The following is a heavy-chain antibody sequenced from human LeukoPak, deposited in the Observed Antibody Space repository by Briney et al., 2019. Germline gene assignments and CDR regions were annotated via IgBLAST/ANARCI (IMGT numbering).Heavy chain of an antibody. Sequence: PGGSLRLSCTASGFTFSSYWMHWVRQAPGKGLVWVSRINSDGSSTTYADSVKGRFTISRDNSKNTLYLQMNSLRAEDTAVYYCAKGVGATNRGYAFDIWGQGTMVTVSS. J-gene: IGHJ3*02. CDR3: AKGVGATNRGYAFDI. CDR2: INSDGSST. V-gene: IGHV3-74*01. D-gene: IGHD1-26*01. CDR1: GFTFSSYW.